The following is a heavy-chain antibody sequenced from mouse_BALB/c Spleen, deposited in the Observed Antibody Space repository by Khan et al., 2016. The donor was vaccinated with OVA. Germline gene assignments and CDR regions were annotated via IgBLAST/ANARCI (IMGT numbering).Heavy chain of an antibody. CDR1: GYSITSGYG. D-gene: IGHD1-2*01. CDR2: IGYSGST. Sequence: QLEESGPGLVKPSQSLSLTCTVTGYSITSGYGWNWIRQFPGNKLEWMGYIGYSGSTNYNPSLKSRISITRDTSKNQFFLQLNSVTTEDTATYYCARTARIKYWGQGTTLTVSS. CDR3: ARTARIKY. V-gene: IGHV3-1*02. J-gene: IGHJ2*01.